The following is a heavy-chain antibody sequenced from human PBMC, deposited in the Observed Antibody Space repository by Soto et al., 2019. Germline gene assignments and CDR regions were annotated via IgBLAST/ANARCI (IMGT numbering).Heavy chain of an antibody. CDR1: GFTFSDYF. CDR2: IWYDGSNR. Sequence: LRLSCAVSGFTFSDYFMHWVRQAPGKGLEWVAIIWYDGSNRYYADSVKGRFTIFRDDSKNTVYLQMNSLRVEDTAVYYCARDDLDTTGHVLDIWGQGTMVTVSS. CDR3: ARDDLDTTGHVLDI. J-gene: IGHJ3*02. V-gene: IGHV3-33*01. D-gene: IGHD4-17*01.